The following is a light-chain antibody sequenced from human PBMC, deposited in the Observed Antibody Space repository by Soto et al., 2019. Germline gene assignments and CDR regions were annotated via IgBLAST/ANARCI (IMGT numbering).Light chain of an antibody. CDR3: QQSFRSPIT. CDR1: QSIALS. J-gene: IGKJ5*01. V-gene: IGKV1-39*01. Sequence: DLQMTPSPSSLSASVGDTVTMTCRASQSIALSVNWYQQKPGKAPKLLIYVAFTLESGVPSRFSGSGSGTEFTLTIRSLQPEDFATYYCQQSFRSPITFGQGTRLEI. CDR2: VAF.